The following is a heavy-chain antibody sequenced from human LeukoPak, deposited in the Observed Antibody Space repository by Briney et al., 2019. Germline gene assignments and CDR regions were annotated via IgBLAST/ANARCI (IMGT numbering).Heavy chain of an antibody. J-gene: IGHJ6*02. CDR3: ARAYRFCSGGNCYPKGTYYYYGMDV. D-gene: IGHD2-15*01. Sequence: ASVKVSCKASGYTFTSYYMHWVRQAPGQGLEWMGIISPSAGSTSYAQKFQGRFTMTRDTSTSTVYIELSSLRSEDTAVYYCARAYRFCSGGNCYPKGTYYYYGMDVWGQGTTVTVSS. CDR1: GYTFTSYY. CDR2: ISPSAGST. V-gene: IGHV1-46*01.